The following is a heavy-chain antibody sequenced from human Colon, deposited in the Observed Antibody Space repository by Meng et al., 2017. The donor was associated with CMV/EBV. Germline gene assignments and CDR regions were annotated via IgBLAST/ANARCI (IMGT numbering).Heavy chain of an antibody. CDR3: SRDPRTLDY. CDR2: ISGSSTDI. V-gene: IGHV3-11*05. CDR1: GFTFIDYY. J-gene: IGHJ4*02. Sequence: VQWAGSGAALCNPVGCLRRACVPSGFTFIDYYLGRVRQVPGKGPECVSYISGSSTDIKYVDSVKGRFPISRDNAKNSLYLQMNSLRADDTAVYYCSRDPRTLDYWGQGTLVTVSS.